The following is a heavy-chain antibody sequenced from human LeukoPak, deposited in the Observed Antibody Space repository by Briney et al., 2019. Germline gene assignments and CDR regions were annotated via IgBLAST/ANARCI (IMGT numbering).Heavy chain of an antibody. Sequence: GGSLRLSCAASGFTFSSDEMNWVRQAPGKGLEGVALISYDGSNKYFADSVKGRFTISRDNSKNTLYLQMHSLRAEDTAVYYCAKDNVAAAGRYFDYWGQGTLVTVSS. CDR1: GFTFSSDE. CDR3: AKDNVAAAGRYFDY. V-gene: IGHV3-30*18. CDR2: ISYDGSNK. J-gene: IGHJ4*02. D-gene: IGHD6-13*01.